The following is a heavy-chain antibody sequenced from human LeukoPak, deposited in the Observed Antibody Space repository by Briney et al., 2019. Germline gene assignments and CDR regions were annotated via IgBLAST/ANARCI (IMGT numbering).Heavy chain of an antibody. Sequence: PGGSLRLSCAASGFTFSDYSMSWIRQAPGKGLEWVSYISGSGSSTYYADSVKGRFTISRDNAKNSLYLQMNSLRAEDTAVYYCARDGVVVIATSGSEDAFDIWGQGTMVTVSS. V-gene: IGHV3-11*01. CDR3: ARDGVVVIATSGSEDAFDI. D-gene: IGHD2-21*01. CDR1: GFTFSDYS. J-gene: IGHJ3*02. CDR2: ISGSGSST.